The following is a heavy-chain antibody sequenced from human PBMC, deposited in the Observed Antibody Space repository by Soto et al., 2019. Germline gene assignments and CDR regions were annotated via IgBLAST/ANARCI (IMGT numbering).Heavy chain of an antibody. CDR1: GFTFSSYG. V-gene: IGHV3-33*01. Sequence: GGSLRLSCAASGFTFSSYGMHWVRQAPGKGLEWVAVIWYDGSNKYYADSVKGRFTISRDNSKNTLYLQMNSLRAEDTAVYYCAREGSNDYGANYYYYGMDVWGQGTTVTVSS. D-gene: IGHD4-17*01. CDR3: AREGSNDYGANYYYYGMDV. CDR2: IWYDGSNK. J-gene: IGHJ6*02.